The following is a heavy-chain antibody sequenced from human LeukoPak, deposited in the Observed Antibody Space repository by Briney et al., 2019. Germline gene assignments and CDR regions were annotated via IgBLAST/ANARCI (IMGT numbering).Heavy chain of an antibody. V-gene: IGHV1-69*05. CDR3: ARQLEPRYYYYYMDV. Sequence: ASVKVSCKASGGTFSSYAISWVRQAPGQGLEWMGGINPIFGTANYAQKFQGRVTITTDESTSTAYMELSSLRSEDTAVYYCARQLEPRYYYYYMDVWGKGTTVTVSS. D-gene: IGHD1-1*01. J-gene: IGHJ6*03. CDR1: GGTFSSYA. CDR2: INPIFGTA.